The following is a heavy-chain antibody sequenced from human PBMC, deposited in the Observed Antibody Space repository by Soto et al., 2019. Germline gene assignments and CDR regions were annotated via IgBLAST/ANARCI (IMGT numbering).Heavy chain of an antibody. D-gene: IGHD2-2*01. CDR1: GFTFSSYW. Sequence: GGSLRLSCAASGFTFSSYWMHWVRQAPGKGLVWVSRINSDGSSTSYADSVKGRFTISRDNAKNTLYLQMNSLRAEDTAVYYCARSLIVVVPAAMSIYYYYGMDVWGQGTTVTVSS. J-gene: IGHJ6*02. CDR3: ARSLIVVVPAAMSIYYYYGMDV. CDR2: INSDGSST. V-gene: IGHV3-74*01.